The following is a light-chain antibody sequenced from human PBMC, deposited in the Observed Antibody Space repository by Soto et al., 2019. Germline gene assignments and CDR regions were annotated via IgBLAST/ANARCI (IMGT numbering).Light chain of an antibody. J-gene: IGKJ1*01. CDR2: KAS. Sequence: DIQMTQSPSTLSASVGDRVTITCRASQSISSWLTWYQQKAGQAPKLLIYKASIVESGVPSRFSGSGSGTESPLTISSLQPDDSATYYCQQYSYFATFGQGNRV. V-gene: IGKV1-5*03. CDR1: QSISSW. CDR3: QQYSYFAT.